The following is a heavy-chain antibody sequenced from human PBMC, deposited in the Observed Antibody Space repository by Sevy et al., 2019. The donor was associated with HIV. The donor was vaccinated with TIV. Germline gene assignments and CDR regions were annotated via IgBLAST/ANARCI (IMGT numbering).Heavy chain of an antibody. CDR2: INYNSGRV. J-gene: IGHJ6*02. D-gene: IGHD3-16*01. CDR1: GLIFEDYG. Sequence: SLRLSCATFGLIFEDYGMHWVRQSPEKGLEWVAGINYNSGRVCYADSVKGRFTVSRDNAKASIYLQMTSLKPEDADLYYCVKGRITAAAYYYGLDVWGQGTTVTVSS. CDR3: VKGRITAAAYYYGLDV. V-gene: IGHV3-9*01.